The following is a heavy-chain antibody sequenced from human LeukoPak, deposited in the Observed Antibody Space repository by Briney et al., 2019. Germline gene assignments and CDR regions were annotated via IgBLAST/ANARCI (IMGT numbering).Heavy chain of an antibody. V-gene: IGHV3-21*04. Sequence: KAGGSLRLSCAASGFTFSRYTMNWIRQTPGKGLEWVSAIGGSSNNIYYADSMKGRFTISRDNAKNSLYLQMNSLRAEDTAVYYCAREAFGGVMDYWGQGTLVTVSS. CDR1: GFTFSRYT. D-gene: IGHD3-16*01. J-gene: IGHJ4*02. CDR3: AREAFGGVMDY. CDR2: IGGSSNNI.